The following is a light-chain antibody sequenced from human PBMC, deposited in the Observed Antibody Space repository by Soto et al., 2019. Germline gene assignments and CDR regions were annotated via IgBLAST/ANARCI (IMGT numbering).Light chain of an antibody. CDR1: QTIGTW. J-gene: IGKJ4*01. Sequence: DIQMTQSPSTLSPSVRGTVTITFRASQTIGTWLAWYQQKPAKAPKLLIYKASTLESGVPSRFSGSGSGTEFTLTISSLQADDFATYYCQQYNDLSTFGGGTKVDIK. V-gene: IGKV1-5*03. CDR2: KAS. CDR3: QQYNDLST.